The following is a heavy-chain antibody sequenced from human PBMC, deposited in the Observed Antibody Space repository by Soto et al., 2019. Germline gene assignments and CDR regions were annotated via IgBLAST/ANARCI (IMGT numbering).Heavy chain of an antibody. CDR3: ANSARPFGGVIVNWFDP. J-gene: IGHJ5*02. V-gene: IGHV3-23*01. CDR2: ISGSGGST. Sequence: GGSMRLSCAAAGCTFSSYAMSWVRKAQGKGLEWVSAISGSGGSTYYADSVKGRFTISRDNSKNTLYLQMNSLRAEDTAVYFCANSARPFGGVIVNWFDPWGQGTLVTVSS. CDR1: GCTFSSYA. D-gene: IGHD3-16*02.